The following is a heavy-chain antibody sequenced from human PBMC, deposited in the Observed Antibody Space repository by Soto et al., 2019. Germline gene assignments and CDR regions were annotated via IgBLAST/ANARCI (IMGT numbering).Heavy chain of an antibody. CDR2: IYYSGST. Sequence: PSETLSLTCTVAGGSISSYYWSWIRQPPGKGLEWIGYIYYSGSTNYNPSLKSRVTISVDTSKNQFSLKLSSVTAADTAVYYCARLPAEGVIAGGAMDVWGQGTTVT. CDR1: GGSISSYY. D-gene: IGHD2-8*01. V-gene: IGHV4-59*01. J-gene: IGHJ6*02. CDR3: ARLPAEGVIAGGAMDV.